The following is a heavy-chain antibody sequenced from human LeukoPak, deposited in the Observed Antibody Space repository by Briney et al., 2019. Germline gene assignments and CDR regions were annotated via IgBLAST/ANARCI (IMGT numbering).Heavy chain of an antibody. J-gene: IGHJ3*02. V-gene: IGHV3-23*01. Sequence: QTGGSLRLSCAASGFTFRSNTMSWVRQAPGRGLEWVSVISGSGSSTYYADSVKGRFTISRDNSKNTLYLQMNSLRAEDTAVYYCAKSVVAATPDAFDIWGQGTMVTVSS. CDR2: ISGSGSST. CDR3: AKSVVAATPDAFDI. D-gene: IGHD2-15*01. CDR1: GFTFRSNT.